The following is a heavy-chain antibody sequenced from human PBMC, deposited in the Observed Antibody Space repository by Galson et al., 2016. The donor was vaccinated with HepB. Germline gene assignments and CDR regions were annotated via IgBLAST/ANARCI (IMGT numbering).Heavy chain of an antibody. D-gene: IGHD3-9*01. CDR2: IWYDGSNK. Sequence: SLRLSCAASGFTFSSHGMHWVRQAPGKGLEWVAVIWYDGSNKYYADSVKGRFTISRDNSKNTLYLQMNSLRAEDTAVYYCARDGYDIFTGYYPGYYFDYWGQGTLVTVSS. CDR1: GFTFSSHG. V-gene: IGHV3-33*01. CDR3: ARDGYDIFTGYYPGYYFDY. J-gene: IGHJ4*02.